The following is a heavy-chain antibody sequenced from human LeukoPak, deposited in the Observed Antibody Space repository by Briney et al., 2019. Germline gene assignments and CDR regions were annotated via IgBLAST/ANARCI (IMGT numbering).Heavy chain of an antibody. CDR1: GYTFTTNY. V-gene: IGHV1-46*01. D-gene: IGHD3-3*01. J-gene: IGHJ6*03. CDR3: ARGDLRWELRFLEWLPRTNYYYYYMDV. CDR2: INPSGGST. Sequence: GASVKVSCKASGYTFTTNYINWVRQAPGQGLEWMGLINPSGGSTNYAQKFQGRVTITRNTSISTAYMELSSLRSQDTAVYYCARGDLRWELRFLEWLPRTNYYYYYMDVRGKGTTVTVSS.